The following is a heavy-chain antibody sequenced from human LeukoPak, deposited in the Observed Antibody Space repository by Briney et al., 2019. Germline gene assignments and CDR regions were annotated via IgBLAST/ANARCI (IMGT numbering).Heavy chain of an antibody. CDR3: ARDPAYGALDI. CDR2: INPDGSEK. CDR1: AFSFTTHY. V-gene: IGHV3-7*01. D-gene: IGHD2-21*01. Sequence: GESLRLSCVASAFSFTTHYMSWVRQAPGKRLEWVAIINPDGSEKSYVDSVKGRFTISRDNSDNLLYLNMNNLRAEDTALYYCARDPAYGALDIWGQGTVVTVSS. J-gene: IGHJ3*02.